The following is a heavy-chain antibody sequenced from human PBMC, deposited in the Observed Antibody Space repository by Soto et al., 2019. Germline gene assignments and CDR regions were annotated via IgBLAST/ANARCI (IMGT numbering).Heavy chain of an antibody. CDR3: ARDSQLAAAGPSFDY. D-gene: IGHD6-13*01. J-gene: IGHJ4*02. Sequence: PGGSLRLSCAASGFTFSSYEMNWVRQAPGKGLEWVSYISSSGSTIYYADSVKGRFTISRDNAKNSLYLQMSSLRAEDTAVYYCARDSQLAAAGPSFDYWGQGTQVTVSS. CDR2: ISSSGSTI. CDR1: GFTFSSYE. V-gene: IGHV3-48*03.